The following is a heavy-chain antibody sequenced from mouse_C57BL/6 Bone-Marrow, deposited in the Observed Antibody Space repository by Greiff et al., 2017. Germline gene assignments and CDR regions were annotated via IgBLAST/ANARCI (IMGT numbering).Heavy chain of an antibody. CDR3: TRGGNYGGYYFDY. V-gene: IGHV1-47*01. CDR2: FHPYNDDT. Sequence: VQLQQSGAELVKPGASVKMSCKASGYTFPTYPIERMKQNHGKSLEWIGNFHPYNDDTKYNEKFKGKDTLTVEKSSSTVYLELSRLTSDDSAVYYCTRGGNYGGYYFDYWSQGTTLTITS. D-gene: IGHD2-1*01. CDR1: GYTFPTYP. J-gene: IGHJ2*01.